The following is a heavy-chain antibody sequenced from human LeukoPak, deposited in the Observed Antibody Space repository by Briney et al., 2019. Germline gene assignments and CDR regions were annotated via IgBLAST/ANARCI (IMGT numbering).Heavy chain of an antibody. V-gene: IGHV3-21*01. CDR1: GFTFSSSS. D-gene: IGHD5-18*01. J-gene: IGHJ4*02. CDR2: ISSSSQDI. Sequence: GGSLRLSCAASGFTFSSSSMNWVRQAPGKGLEWVSSISSSSQDIYYADSVKGRFTISRDNAKKSLYLQMNSLRAEDTAVYFCARDLMGYSSVLRGFFDYWGQGTLVTVSS. CDR3: ARDLMGYSSVLRGFFDY.